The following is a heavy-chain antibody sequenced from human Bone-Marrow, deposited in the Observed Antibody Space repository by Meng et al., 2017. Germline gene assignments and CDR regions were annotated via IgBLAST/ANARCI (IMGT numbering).Heavy chain of an antibody. CDR2: IYTSGST. Sequence: SETLSLTCTVSGGSISSGSYYWSWIRQPAGKGLEWIGRIYTSGSTNYNPSLKSRVTISVDTSKNQFSLKLSSVTAADTAVYYCARGLTMIGRYFDYWGRGTLVTVSS. J-gene: IGHJ4*02. CDR1: GGSISSGSYY. D-gene: IGHD3-22*01. V-gene: IGHV4-61*02. CDR3: ARGLTMIGRYFDY.